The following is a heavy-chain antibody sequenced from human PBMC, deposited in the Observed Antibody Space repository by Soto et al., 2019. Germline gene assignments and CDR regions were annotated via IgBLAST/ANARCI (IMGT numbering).Heavy chain of an antibody. V-gene: IGHV3-7*01. CDR2: INQDGNED. Sequence: QSGGSLRLSCAASGFTFSSYWMNWVRQSPGKGLEWVANINQDGNEDNLLDSVKGRFTISGDNAKNSLFLQMNSLRVDDTAVYYCARTGDGHHDFLDYWGQGALVTVSS. D-gene: IGHD1-1*01. CDR1: GFTFSSYW. J-gene: IGHJ4*02. CDR3: ARTGDGHHDFLDY.